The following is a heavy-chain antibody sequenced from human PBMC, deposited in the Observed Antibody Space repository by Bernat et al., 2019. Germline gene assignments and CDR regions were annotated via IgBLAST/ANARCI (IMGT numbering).Heavy chain of an antibody. V-gene: IGHV2-5*02. CDR2: IYWDDDK. CDR3: AHGLRYNGYNWFDP. D-gene: IGHD1-1*01. J-gene: IGHJ5*02. Sequence: QITLKESGPTLVKPTQTLTLTCTFSGFSLSTSGVGVGWIRQPPGKTLEWLALIYWDDDKRYSPSLKSRLTITKDTSKNQVVLTMTNMDPVDTATYYCAHGLRYNGYNWFDPWGQGTLVTVSS. CDR1: GFSLSTSGVG.